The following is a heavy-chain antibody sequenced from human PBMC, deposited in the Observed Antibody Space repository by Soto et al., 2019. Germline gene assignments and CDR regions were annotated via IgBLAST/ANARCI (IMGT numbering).Heavy chain of an antibody. V-gene: IGHV3-9*01. J-gene: IGHJ4*02. D-gene: IGHD1-7*01. Sequence: EVQPVESGGGLVQPGRSLRLSCAASGFTFDDYAMHWVRQAPGKGLEWVSGISWNSGSIGYADSVKGRFTISRDNAKNSLYLQMNSLRAEDTALYYCAKDTAGTTYDYFDYWGQGTLVTVSS. CDR1: GFTFDDYA. CDR3: AKDTAGTTYDYFDY. CDR2: ISWNSGSI.